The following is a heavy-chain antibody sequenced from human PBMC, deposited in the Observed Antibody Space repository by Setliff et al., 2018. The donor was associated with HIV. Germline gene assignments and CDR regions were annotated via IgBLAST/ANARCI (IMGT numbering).Heavy chain of an antibody. D-gene: IGHD3-3*01. CDR2: INPDGGGT. V-gene: IGHV1-2*02. CDR1: GYTFTGYY. CDR3: VRFYGFWGAYYGYYFDY. J-gene: IGHJ4*02. Sequence: GASVKVSCKASGYTFTGYYIHWVRQAPGQGLEWMGWINPDGGGTKYAQNFQGRVTMTSDTSINTAYMELSRLRSDDTAVYYCVRFYGFWGAYYGYYFDYWGQGTLVTVSS.